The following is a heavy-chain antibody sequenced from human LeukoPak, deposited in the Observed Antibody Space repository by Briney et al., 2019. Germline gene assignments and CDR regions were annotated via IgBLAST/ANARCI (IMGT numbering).Heavy chain of an antibody. J-gene: IGHJ4*02. V-gene: IGHV3-72*01. CDR1: GFTLSDHF. CDR3: TTPMVRGVRY. Sequence: GGSLRLSCSASGFTLSDHFMDWVRQAPGKGLEWVGRSRNKARSYTTEYAASVKGRFTISRDDSKNTLYLQMNSLKTEDTAVYYCTTPMVRGVRYWGQGTLVTVSS. D-gene: IGHD3-10*01. CDR2: SRNKARSYTT.